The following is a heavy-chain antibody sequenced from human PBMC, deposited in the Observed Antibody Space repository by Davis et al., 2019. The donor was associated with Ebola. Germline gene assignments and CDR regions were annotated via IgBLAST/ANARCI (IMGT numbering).Heavy chain of an antibody. CDR3: ARESGRYRGDPFDI. CDR1: GASIRNTFYW. Sequence: GSLRLSCSVSGASIRNTFYWWVWIRQSPGKGLEWLGNVFYNGNTYYNPSLGSRVTISVDTSKNQFSLRLSSVTAADTALYYCARESGRYRGDPFDIWGQGTMVTVSS. CDR2: VFYNGNT. D-gene: IGHD1-26*01. J-gene: IGHJ3*02. V-gene: IGHV4-39*01.